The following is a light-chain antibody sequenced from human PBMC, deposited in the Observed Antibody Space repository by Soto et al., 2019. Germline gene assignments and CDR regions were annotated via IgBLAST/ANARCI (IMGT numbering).Light chain of an antibody. CDR3: QQYGNSPQT. J-gene: IGKJ2*01. V-gene: IGKV3-20*01. Sequence: EIVLTQSPGTLSLSPAERATLSCRASQSVNNNYLAWFQQKPGQAPRLHIYGASSRATGIPDRFSGSESGTDFTLTISRLEPEDFAVYYCQQYGNSPQTFGQGTKVEIK. CDR1: QSVNNNY. CDR2: GAS.